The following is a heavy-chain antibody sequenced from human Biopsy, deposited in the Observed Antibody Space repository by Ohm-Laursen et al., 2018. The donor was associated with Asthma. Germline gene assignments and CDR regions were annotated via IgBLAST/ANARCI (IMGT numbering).Heavy chain of an antibody. CDR2: ISTGGTTI. D-gene: IGHD1-26*01. Sequence: SLRLSCAASGFTFSDYYMSWIRQAPGKGLEWVSYISTGGTTINYADSVKGRFTISRDNAKNSLYLQLNSLRAGDTAVYYCARARSGNYFDPWGQGAPVTVSS. V-gene: IGHV3-11*01. CDR1: GFTFSDYY. CDR3: ARARSGNYFDP. J-gene: IGHJ5*02.